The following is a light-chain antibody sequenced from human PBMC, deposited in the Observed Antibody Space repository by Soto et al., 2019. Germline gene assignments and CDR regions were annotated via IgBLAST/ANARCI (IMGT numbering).Light chain of an antibody. CDR2: KAS. CDR3: QQYNSYWT. CDR1: QTINNW. J-gene: IGKJ1*01. V-gene: IGKV1-5*03. Sequence: DIQMTQSPSTLSASVGDRVTITCRASQTINNWLAWYQQKPGKAPKVLIYKASSLDSGVPSRFSGSGSGTEFTLTISSLQPDDFATYYCQQYNSYWTFGQGTKVEIK.